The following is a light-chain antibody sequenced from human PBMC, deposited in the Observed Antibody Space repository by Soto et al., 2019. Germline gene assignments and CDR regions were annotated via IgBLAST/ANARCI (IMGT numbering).Light chain of an antibody. J-gene: IGKJ1*01. Sequence: DIQMTQSPSSLSASVGDRVTITCRASQGISNYLAWYQQKPGKVPKLLIYAASTLQSGVPSRFSGSGSGTDFTLTISSLQSEDVATYSSQKSHSAPPTLCQWTKV. CDR3: QKSHSAPPT. CDR1: QGISNY. CDR2: AAS. V-gene: IGKV1-27*01.